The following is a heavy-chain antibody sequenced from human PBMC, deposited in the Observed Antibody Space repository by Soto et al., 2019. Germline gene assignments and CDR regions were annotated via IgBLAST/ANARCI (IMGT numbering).Heavy chain of an antibody. V-gene: IGHV4-39*01. J-gene: IGHJ4*02. CDR1: GGSISRSSYY. CDR3: ARRRDGYNYYFDY. D-gene: IGHD5-12*01. CDR2: IYYSGST. Sequence: QLQLQESGPGLVKPSETLSLTCIVSGGSISRSSYYWGWIRQPPGKGLEWIGNIYYSGSTYYNPSLKSRVTVSVDTSKNQFSLRLSSVTAADTAMYYCARRRDGYNYYFDYWGQGTLVTVSS.